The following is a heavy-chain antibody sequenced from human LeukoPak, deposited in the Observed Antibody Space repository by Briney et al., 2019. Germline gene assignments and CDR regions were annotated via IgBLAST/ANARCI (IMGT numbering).Heavy chain of an antibody. CDR1: GGSFGGYY. CDR3: ARYTTPGRAHFDN. Sequence: SETLSLTCAVYGGSFGGYYWSWIRQPPGKGLEWIGEINYSGSTNYNPSLKSRVTISVDKSKNQFSLKLNSVTAADTAVYYCARYTTPGRAHFDNWAQGTLVSVSS. V-gene: IGHV4-34*01. CDR2: INYSGST. D-gene: IGHD1-1*01. J-gene: IGHJ4*02.